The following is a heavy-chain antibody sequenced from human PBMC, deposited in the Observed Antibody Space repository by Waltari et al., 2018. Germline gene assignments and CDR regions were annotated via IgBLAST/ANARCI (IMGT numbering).Heavy chain of an antibody. D-gene: IGHD5-12*01. J-gene: IGHJ4*02. CDR1: GFTFSNYA. Sequence: EVQLLESGGGLVEPGGSLRLSCAASGFTFSNYAMSWVRPAPGKGLEWVSAISGSGGSNYYDDSVKGRFTISRDNSKNTLSLQMNSLSPEDTAVYYCTKEAIARWLQFMGPFDHWGQGTLVTVSS. CDR2: ISGSGGSN. CDR3: TKEAIARWLQFMGPFDH. V-gene: IGHV3-23*01.